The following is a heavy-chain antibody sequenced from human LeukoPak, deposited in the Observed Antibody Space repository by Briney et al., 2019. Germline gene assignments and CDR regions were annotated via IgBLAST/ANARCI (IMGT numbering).Heavy chain of an antibody. J-gene: IGHJ5*02. V-gene: IGHV1-46*01. Sequence: ASVKVSCKASGYTFTSYYMHWVRQAPGQGLEWMGIINPSGGSTSYAQKFQGRVTMTRDTSTSTAYMELSRLRSDDTAVYYCAREGLDFWSGSHPWNWFDPWGQGTLVTVSS. D-gene: IGHD3-3*01. CDR1: GYTFTSYY. CDR2: INPSGGST. CDR3: AREGLDFWSGSHPWNWFDP.